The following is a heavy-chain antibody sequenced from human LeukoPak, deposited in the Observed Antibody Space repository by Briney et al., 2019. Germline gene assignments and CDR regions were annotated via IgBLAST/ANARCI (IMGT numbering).Heavy chain of an antibody. Sequence: PSETLSLTCTVSGGSISSYYWSWIRQPPGKGLEWIGYIYYSGSTNYNPSLKSRVTISVDTSKNQFSLKLSSVTAADTAVYYCATRVGLGPFDYWGQGTLVTVSS. CDR1: GGSISSYY. J-gene: IGHJ4*02. CDR2: IYYSGST. D-gene: IGHD1-26*01. V-gene: IGHV4-59*01. CDR3: ATRVGLGPFDY.